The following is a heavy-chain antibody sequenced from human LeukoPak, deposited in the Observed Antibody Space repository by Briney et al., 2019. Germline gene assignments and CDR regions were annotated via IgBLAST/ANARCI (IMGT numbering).Heavy chain of an antibody. D-gene: IGHD6-6*01. CDR3: AIVAARPDDY. CDR2: VDPEDGET. Sequence: GASVKVSCKASGYTFTDYYMHWVQQAPGKGLEWMGRVDPEDGETIYAEKFQGRVTITADTSTDTAYMELSSLRSEDTAVYYCAIVAARPDDYWGQGTLVTVSS. CDR1: GYTFTDYY. J-gene: IGHJ4*02. V-gene: IGHV1-69-2*01.